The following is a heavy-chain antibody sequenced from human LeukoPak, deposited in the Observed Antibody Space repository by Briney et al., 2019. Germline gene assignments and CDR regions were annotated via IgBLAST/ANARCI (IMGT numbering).Heavy chain of an antibody. D-gene: IGHD3-9*01. Sequence: PSQTLSLTCTVSGGSISSGGYYWSWIRQHPGKGLEWIGYIYYSGSTYYNPSLKSRVTISVDTSKNQFSLKLSSVTAADTAVYYCARGPYYDILTGSKTGFDYWGQGTLVTVSS. V-gene: IGHV4-31*03. J-gene: IGHJ4*02. CDR2: IYYSGST. CDR3: ARGPYYDILTGSKTGFDY. CDR1: GGSISSGGYY.